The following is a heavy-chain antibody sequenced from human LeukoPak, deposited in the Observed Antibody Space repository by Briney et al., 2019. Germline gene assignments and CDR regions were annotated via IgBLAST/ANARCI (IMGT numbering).Heavy chain of an antibody. J-gene: IGHJ4*02. D-gene: IGHD3-10*01. CDR2: ISSGGRTI. V-gene: IGHV3-48*03. CDR1: GFTFNNYE. CDR3: ANLGSMVRGVDYY. Sequence: GGPLRLSCAASGFTFNNYEMNWVRQAPGKGLEGVSYISSGGRTIYYTDSVKGRFTISRDNANNSLYLQMNSLRAEDTAVYYCANLGSMVRGVDYYWGQGTLVTVSS.